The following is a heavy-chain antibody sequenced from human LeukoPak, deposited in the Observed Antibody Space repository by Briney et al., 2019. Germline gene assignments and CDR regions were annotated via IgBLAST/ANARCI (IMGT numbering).Heavy chain of an antibody. CDR3: ARDMKDDIVVVPAASVWFDP. CDR2: IYTSGST. Sequence: SETLSLTCTVSGGSISSYYWSWIRQPAGKGLEWIGRIYTSGSTNYNPSLKSRVTMSVDTPKNQFSLKLSSVTAADTAVYYCARDMKDDIVVVPAASVWFDPWGQGTLVTVSS. V-gene: IGHV4-4*07. J-gene: IGHJ5*02. CDR1: GGSISSYY. D-gene: IGHD2-2*01.